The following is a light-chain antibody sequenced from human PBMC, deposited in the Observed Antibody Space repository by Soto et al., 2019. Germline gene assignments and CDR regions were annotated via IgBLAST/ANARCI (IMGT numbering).Light chain of an antibody. Sequence: QSALTQPASVSGSPGQSITISCTGTIRDVGGYNYVSWYQQHPGKAPKLMIYDVINRPSGVSNRSSGSKSGNTASLTISGLQPEDEADYHCSSHTSISTRVFGTGTKLTVL. CDR2: DVI. CDR3: SSHTSISTRV. J-gene: IGLJ1*01. V-gene: IGLV2-14*03. CDR1: IRDVGGYNY.